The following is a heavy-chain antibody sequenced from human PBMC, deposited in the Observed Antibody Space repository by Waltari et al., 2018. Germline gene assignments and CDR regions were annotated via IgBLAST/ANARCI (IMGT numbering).Heavy chain of an antibody. D-gene: IGHD3-3*01. CDR2: IYTSGST. V-gene: IGHV4-4*07. CDR3: ARDGRFPYYYYYMDV. Sequence: QVQLQESGPGLVKPSETLSLTCTVSGGSISSYYWSWIRQPAGKGLEWIGRIYTSGSTNYNPSLKSRVTMSVDTSKNQFSLKLSSVTGADTAVYYCARDGRFPYYYYYMDVWGKGTTVTISS. CDR1: GGSISSYY. J-gene: IGHJ6*03.